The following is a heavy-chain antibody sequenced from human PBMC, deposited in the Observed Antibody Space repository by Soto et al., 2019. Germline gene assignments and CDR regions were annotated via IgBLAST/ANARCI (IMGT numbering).Heavy chain of an antibody. D-gene: IGHD3-10*01. CDR2: ISSSGSST. V-gene: IGHV3-11*01. J-gene: IGHJ4*02. CDR1: GFTLSTYD. Sequence: GGSLRLSCAASGFTLSTYDMHWVRQATGKGLEWVAGISSSGSSTYYADSVKGRFTISRDNAKNSLYLQMNSLRAEDTAVYYCALLSMTDYFDYWGQGTLVTVSS. CDR3: ALLSMTDYFDY.